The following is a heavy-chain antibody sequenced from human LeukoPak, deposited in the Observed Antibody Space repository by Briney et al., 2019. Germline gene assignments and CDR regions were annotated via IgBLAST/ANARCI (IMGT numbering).Heavy chain of an antibody. CDR1: GYTFTSYG. CDR3: ARYHHRAGSGSYDYFDY. J-gene: IGHJ4*02. V-gene: IGHV1-18*01. D-gene: IGHD1-26*01. Sequence: ASVKVSCKASGYTFTSYGISWVRQAPGQGLEWMGWISAYNGNTNYAQKLQGRVTMTTDTSTSTAYMELRSLRSEDTAVYYCARYHHRAGSGSYDYFDYWGQGTLVTVSS. CDR2: ISAYNGNT.